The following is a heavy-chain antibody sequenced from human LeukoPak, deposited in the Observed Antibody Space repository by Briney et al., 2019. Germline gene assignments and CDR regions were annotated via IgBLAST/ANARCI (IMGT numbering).Heavy chain of an antibody. J-gene: IGHJ6*02. CDR1: GGTFSSYT. D-gene: IGHD3-10*01. V-gene: IGHV1-69*04. CDR2: IIPILGIA. Sequence: SVKVSCKASGGTFSSYTISWVRQAPGQGVEWMGRIIPILGIANYAQKFQGRVTITADKSTSTAYMELSSLRSEDTAVYYCARDTMVRGVSRYYGMDVWGQGTTVTVSS. CDR3: ARDTMVRGVSRYYGMDV.